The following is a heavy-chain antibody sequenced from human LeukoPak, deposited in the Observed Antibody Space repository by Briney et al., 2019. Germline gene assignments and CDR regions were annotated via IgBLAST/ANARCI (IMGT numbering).Heavy chain of an antibody. Sequence: ASVTVSCTASGYTFSSYAVNWVRQAPGQGLEWMGWINTKTGNPTYARGFTGRFVLSLDTPVSMAYLQISSLKADDTAIYYCARALDYWGQGTLVTVSS. CDR1: GYTFSSYA. CDR3: ARALDY. J-gene: IGHJ4*02. V-gene: IGHV7-4-1*04. CDR2: INTKTGNP.